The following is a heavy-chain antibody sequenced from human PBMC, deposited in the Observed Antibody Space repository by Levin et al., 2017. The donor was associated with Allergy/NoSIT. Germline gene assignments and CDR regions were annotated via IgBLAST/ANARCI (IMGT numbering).Heavy chain of an antibody. CDR1: GGSISSSSYY. Sequence: SQTLSLTCTVSGGSISSSSYYWGWIRQPPGKGLEWIGSIYYSGSTYYNPSLKSRVTISVDTSKNQFSLKLSSVTAADTAVYYCARHRAAAGTGFDYWGQGTLVTVSS. D-gene: IGHD6-13*01. V-gene: IGHV4-39*01. CDR2: IYYSGST. CDR3: ARHRAAAGTGFDY. J-gene: IGHJ4*02.